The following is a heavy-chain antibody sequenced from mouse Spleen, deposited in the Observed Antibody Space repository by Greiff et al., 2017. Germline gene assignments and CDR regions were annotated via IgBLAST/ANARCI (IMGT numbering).Heavy chain of an antibody. V-gene: IGHV5-17*01. D-gene: IGHD3-1*01. CDR2: ISSGSSTI. CDR1: GFTFSDYG. J-gene: IGHJ2*01. Sequence: EVKLVESGGGLVKPGGSLKLSCAASGFTFSDYGMHWVRQAPEKGLEWVAYISSGSSTIYYADTVKGRFTISRDNAKNTLFLQMTSLRSEDTAMYYCARSSPAGVDYWGQGTTLTVSS. CDR3: ARSSPAGVDY.